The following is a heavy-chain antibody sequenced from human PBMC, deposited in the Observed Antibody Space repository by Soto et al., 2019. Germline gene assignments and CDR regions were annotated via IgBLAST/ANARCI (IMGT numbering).Heavy chain of an antibody. CDR3: ASLGVPAAAWEYNWFDP. CDR2: INHSGST. V-gene: IGHV4-34*01. Sequence: SETLSLTCAVYGGSFSGYYWSWIRQPPGKGLEWIGEINHSGSTNYNPSLKSRVTISVDTSKNQFSLKLSSVTAADTAVYYCASLGVPAAAWEYNWFDPWGQGTLVTVSS. J-gene: IGHJ5*02. D-gene: IGHD2-2*01. CDR1: GGSFSGYY.